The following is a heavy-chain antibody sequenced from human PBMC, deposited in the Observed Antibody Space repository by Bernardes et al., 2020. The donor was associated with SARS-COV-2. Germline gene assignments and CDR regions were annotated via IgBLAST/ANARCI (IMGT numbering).Heavy chain of an antibody. Sequence: SETLSLTCTVSGGSVRSGSYYWYWIRQPPGKGLEWIGFVYYSGYSSYNPSLKSRVTISLDTSKNQFSLKLTSVTAADTAVYHCARGSAHYYGMDVWGQGTTVTVSS. J-gene: IGHJ6*02. CDR3: ARGSAHYYGMDV. CDR1: GGSVRSGSYY. D-gene: IGHD2-15*01. V-gene: IGHV4-61*01. CDR2: VYYSGYS.